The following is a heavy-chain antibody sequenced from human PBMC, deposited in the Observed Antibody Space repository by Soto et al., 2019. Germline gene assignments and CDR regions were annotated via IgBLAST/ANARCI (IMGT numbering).Heavy chain of an antibody. D-gene: IGHD1-26*01. V-gene: IGHV3-30-3*01. J-gene: IGHJ4*02. CDR2: ISYDGSNK. CDR3: ASRGTPEY. CDR1: GFTFSSYA. Sequence: QVQLVESGGGVVQPGRSLRLSCAASGFTFSSYAMHWVRQAPGKGLEWVAVISYDGSNKYYADYVKGRFTSSRDNSKNELYLHINSLRAVGTAVSYCASRGTPEYWGQGTLVTVSS.